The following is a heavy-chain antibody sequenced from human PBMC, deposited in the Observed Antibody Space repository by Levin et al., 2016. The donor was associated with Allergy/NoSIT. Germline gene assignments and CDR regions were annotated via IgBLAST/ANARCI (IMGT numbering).Heavy chain of an antibody. CDR3: ARKMEGPEAFDL. CDR1: GYTFMNYD. J-gene: IGHJ3*01. D-gene: IGHD2-8*01. Sequence: ASVKVSCKASGYTFMNYDIVWVRQAPGRGLEWVGWISPHRRNTNYAQGLRARVTLTTDTSTETAYLDLESLHSDDTAIYYCARKMEGPEAFDLWGQGTRVTVSS. CDR2: ISPHRRNT. V-gene: IGHV1-18*01.